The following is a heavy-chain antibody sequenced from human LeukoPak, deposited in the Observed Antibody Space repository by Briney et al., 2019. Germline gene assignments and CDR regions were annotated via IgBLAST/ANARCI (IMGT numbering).Heavy chain of an antibody. Sequence: GGSLRLSCAASGFTFSSYWMSWVRQAPGKGLEWVANIKQDGSEKYYVDSVKGRFTISRDNAKNSLYLQMNSLRAEDTAVYYCAREGGWAYDFWSGYYIDYWGQGTLVTASS. CDR2: IKQDGSEK. CDR3: AREGGWAYDFWSGYYIDY. D-gene: IGHD3-3*01. V-gene: IGHV3-7*01. J-gene: IGHJ4*02. CDR1: GFTFSSYW.